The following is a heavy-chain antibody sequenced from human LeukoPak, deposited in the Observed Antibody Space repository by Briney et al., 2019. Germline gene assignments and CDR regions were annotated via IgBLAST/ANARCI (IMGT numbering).Heavy chain of an antibody. V-gene: IGHV4-39*07. J-gene: IGHJ6*03. CDR3: ASVVGGGGVGHYYYYMDV. CDR2: IYYSGST. Sequence: SETLSLTCTVSGGSISSSSYYWGWIRQPPGKGLEWIGSIYYSGSTYYNPSLKSRVTISVDTSKNQFSLKLSSVTAADTAVYYCASVVGGGGVGHYYYYMDVWGKGTTVTVSS. D-gene: IGHD1-26*01. CDR1: GGSISSSSYY.